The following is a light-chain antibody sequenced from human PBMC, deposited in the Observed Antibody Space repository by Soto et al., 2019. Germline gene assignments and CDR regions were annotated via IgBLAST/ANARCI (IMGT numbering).Light chain of an antibody. CDR3: SSYTTSSTLV. CDR1: SSDVGGYNY. Sequence: QSALTQPASVSGSPGQSITISCTGTSSDVGGYNYVSWNQQHPGKAPKLMIYDVSNRPSGVSNRFSGSKSGNTASLTISGLQAEDEAAYYCSSYTTSSTLVFGGGTKVTVL. J-gene: IGLJ2*01. V-gene: IGLV2-14*01. CDR2: DVS.